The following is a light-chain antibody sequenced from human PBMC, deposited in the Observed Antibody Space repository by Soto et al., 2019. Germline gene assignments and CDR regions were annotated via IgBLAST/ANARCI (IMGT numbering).Light chain of an antibody. V-gene: IGLV1-51*01. CDR3: ATWDDNLNPVL. CDR2: DTA. CDR1: DSNIGINY. J-gene: IGLJ2*01. Sequence: QSVLTQPPSVSAAPGQKVTISCSGSDSNIGINYVSWFQHLPETAPKLVIYDTAKLPSEIPDRFSGSKSGTSATLDITGLQTGDEADYYCATWDDNLNPVLFGGGTKVTVL.